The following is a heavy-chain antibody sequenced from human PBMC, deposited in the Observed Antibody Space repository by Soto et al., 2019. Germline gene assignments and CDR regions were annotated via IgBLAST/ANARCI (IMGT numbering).Heavy chain of an antibody. V-gene: IGHV1-8*01. CDR2: MNPNSGNT. CDR1: GYTFTSYD. J-gene: IGHJ2*01. D-gene: IGHD3-10*01. CDR3: ATSMVPFWYFDL. Sequence: ASVKVSCKASGYTFTSYDINWVRQATGQGLEWMGWMNPNSGNTGYAQKFQGRVTMTRNTSISTAYMELSSLRSEDTAVYYCATSMVPFWYFDLWGRGTLVTVSS.